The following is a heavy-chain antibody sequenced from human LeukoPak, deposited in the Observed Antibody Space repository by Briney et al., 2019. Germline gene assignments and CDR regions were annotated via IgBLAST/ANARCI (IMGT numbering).Heavy chain of an antibody. CDR3: AKDFKRSGWYVADAFDI. J-gene: IGHJ3*02. V-gene: IGHV3-23*01. Sequence: PGGSLRLSCAASGFTFSSYAMSWVRQAPGKGLEWVSAISGSGGSTYYADSVKGRFTISRDNSKNTLYLQMNSLRAEDTAVYYCAKDFKRSGWYVADAFDIWGQGTMVTVSS. D-gene: IGHD6-19*01. CDR2: ISGSGGST. CDR1: GFTFSSYA.